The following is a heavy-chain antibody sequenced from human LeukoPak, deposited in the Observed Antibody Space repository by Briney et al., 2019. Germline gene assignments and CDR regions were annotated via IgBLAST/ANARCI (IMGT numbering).Heavy chain of an antibody. V-gene: IGHV4-59*12. J-gene: IGHJ4*02. D-gene: IGHD6-13*01. CDR2: IYYSGST. CDR1: GGSISSYY. CDR3: ARGGTRGYSSSWYVSQKGTYFDY. Sequence: MSSETLSLTCTVSGGSISSYYWSWIRQPPGKGLEWIGYIYYSGSTNYNPSLKSRVTISVKTSKNQFSLKLSSVTAADTAVYYCARGGTRGYSSSWYVSQKGTYFDYWGQGTLVTVSS.